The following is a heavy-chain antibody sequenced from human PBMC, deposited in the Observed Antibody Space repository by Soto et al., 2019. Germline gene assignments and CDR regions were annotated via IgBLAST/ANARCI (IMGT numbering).Heavy chain of an antibody. Sequence: GGSLRLSCTASGFTFGDYAMSWVRQAPGKGLEWVGFIRSKAYGGATEYAASVKGRFTISRDDSKSIAYLQMNSLKTEDTAGYYRAREVDEDCSSASSNQRVFGYWRQGSLV. CDR2: IRSKAYGGAT. D-gene: IGHD2-15*01. CDR3: AREVDEDCSSASSNQRVFGY. V-gene: IGHV3-49*04. CDR1: GFTFGDYA. J-gene: IGHJ4*02.